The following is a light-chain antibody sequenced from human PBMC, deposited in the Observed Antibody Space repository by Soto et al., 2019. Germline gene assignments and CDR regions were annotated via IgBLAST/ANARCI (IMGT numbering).Light chain of an antibody. J-gene: IGKJ4*01. Sequence: EIVLTQSPATLSLSPGEGAALSGRASRSVSGSLAWYQQKPGRAPRLLIYDASKGAPGIPARFTGSGSGTDFTLTISSLEPEDFAVYFCQQRSNWPSTFGGGTKVEI. V-gene: IGKV3-11*01. CDR2: DAS. CDR3: QQRSNWPST. CDR1: RSVSGS.